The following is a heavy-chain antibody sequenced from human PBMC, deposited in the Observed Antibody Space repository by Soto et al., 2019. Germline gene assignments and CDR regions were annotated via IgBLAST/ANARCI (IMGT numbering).Heavy chain of an antibody. CDR1: GYTFTSYG. CDR2: ISAYNGNT. Sequence: QVPLVQSGAEVKKPGASVKVSCKASGYTFTSYGISWVRQAPGQGLEWMGWISAYNGNTNYAQKLQGRVTMTTDTSTSTAYMELRSLRSDDTPVYYCARQRFGVVIIHYFDYWGQGTLVTVSS. CDR3: ARQRFGVVIIHYFDY. V-gene: IGHV1-18*04. J-gene: IGHJ4*02. D-gene: IGHD3-3*01.